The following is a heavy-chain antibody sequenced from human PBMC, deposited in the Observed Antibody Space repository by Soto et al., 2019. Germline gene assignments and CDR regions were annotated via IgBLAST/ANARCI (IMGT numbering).Heavy chain of an antibody. CDR3: ARRYGSAFDF. Sequence: SETLSLTCAVSGGSISSYYWSWIRQPPGKGLEWIGYIYYSGSTNYNPSLKSRVTISVDTSKNQFSLKLSSVTAADTAVYYCARRYGSAFDFWGQGTMVTVSS. J-gene: IGHJ3*01. CDR1: GGSISSYY. CDR2: IYYSGST. V-gene: IGHV4-59*08. D-gene: IGHD1-20*01.